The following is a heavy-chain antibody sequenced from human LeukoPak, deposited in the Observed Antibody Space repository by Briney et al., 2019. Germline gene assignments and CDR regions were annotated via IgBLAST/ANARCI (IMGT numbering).Heavy chain of an antibody. V-gene: IGHV3-48*03. CDR1: GFTFRTYE. CDR3: ARVVRGILFP. J-gene: IGHJ5*02. D-gene: IGHD3-10*01. CDR2: ISSSGSTI. Sequence: GGSLRLSCATSGFTFRTYEMNWVRQAPGKGLEWVSYISSSGSTIYYADSVKGRFTISRDNAKNSLYLQMNSLRAEDTAVYYCARVVRGILFPWGQGTLVTVSS.